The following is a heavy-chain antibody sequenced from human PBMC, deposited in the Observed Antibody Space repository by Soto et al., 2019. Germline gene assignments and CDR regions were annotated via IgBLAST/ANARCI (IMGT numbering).Heavy chain of an antibody. J-gene: IGHJ6*02. Sequence: QVQLVESGGGVVQPGRSLRLSCAASGFTFSSYGMHWVRQAPGKGLEWVAVMSYDGHNRYYADSVKGRFTISRDNSRNTLDMQLNSLRAEDTAVYYCAKDHHSYIMTGSMGVWGQGPTVTVSS. CDR2: MSYDGHNR. CDR1: GFTFSSYG. CDR3: AKDHHSYIMTGSMGV. V-gene: IGHV3-30*18. D-gene: IGHD2-21*01.